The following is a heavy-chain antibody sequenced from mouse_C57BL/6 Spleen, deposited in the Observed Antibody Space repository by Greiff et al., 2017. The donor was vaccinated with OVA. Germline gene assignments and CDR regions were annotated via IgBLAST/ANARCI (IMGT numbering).Heavy chain of an antibody. CDR1: GFSLTSYG. CDR3: ARRGNDYDGYYAMDY. CDR2: IWSGGST. D-gene: IGHD2-4*01. V-gene: IGHV2-2*01. J-gene: IGHJ4*01. Sequence: QVQLKESGPGLVQPSQSLSITCTVSGFSLTSYGVHWVRQSPGTGLEWLGVIWSGGSTDYNAAFISRLSISKDNSKSQVFFKMNSLQADDTAIYYCARRGNDYDGYYAMDYWGQGTSVTVAS.